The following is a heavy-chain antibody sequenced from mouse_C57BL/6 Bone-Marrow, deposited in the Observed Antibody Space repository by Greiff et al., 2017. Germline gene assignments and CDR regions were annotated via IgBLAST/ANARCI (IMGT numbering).Heavy chain of an antibody. D-gene: IGHD2-3*01. CDR1: GFSFTSYG. J-gene: IGHJ4*01. CDR2: IWGDGST. Sequence: QVQLQESGPGLVAPSQSLSITCTVPGFSFTSYGVSWVLQPPGKGLEWLGVIWGDGSTNYHSALISRLSISKDNSKSQVFLKLNSLQTDDTATYYCAKPRDGYHYAMDYWGQRTPVTVSS. CDR3: AKPRDGYHYAMDY. V-gene: IGHV2-3*01.